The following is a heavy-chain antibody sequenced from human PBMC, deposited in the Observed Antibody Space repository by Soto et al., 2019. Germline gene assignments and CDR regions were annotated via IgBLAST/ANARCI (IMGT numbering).Heavy chain of an antibody. D-gene: IGHD3-10*01. CDR1: GGSISSSKW. Sequence: PSETLSLTCAVSGGSISSSKWWTWVRQPPGKGLEWIGEIYHSGSTNYIPSLKSRVTISVDKSKNQFSLELTSVTAADTAVYYCATRFDGLGSYEYWGQGTLVTRLL. CDR3: ATRFDGLGSYEY. V-gene: IGHV4-4*02. J-gene: IGHJ4*02. CDR2: IYHSGST.